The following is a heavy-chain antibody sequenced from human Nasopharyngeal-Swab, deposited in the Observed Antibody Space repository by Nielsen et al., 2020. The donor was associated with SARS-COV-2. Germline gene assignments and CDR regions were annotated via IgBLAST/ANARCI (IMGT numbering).Heavy chain of an antibody. V-gene: IGHV4-39*01. Sequence: GSLRLSCTVSGGSISSSSYYWGWIRQPPGKGLEWIGSIYYSGSTYYNPSLKSRVTISVDTSKNQFSLKLSSVTAADTAVYYCARGKVVPAARHYYYYYGMDVWGQGTTVTVSS. CDR1: GGSISSSSYY. CDR3: ARGKVVPAARHYYYYYGMDV. J-gene: IGHJ6*02. D-gene: IGHD2-2*01. CDR2: IYYSGST.